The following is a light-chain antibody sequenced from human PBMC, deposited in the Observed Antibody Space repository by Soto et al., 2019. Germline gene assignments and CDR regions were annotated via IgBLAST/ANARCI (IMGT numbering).Light chain of an antibody. Sequence: EIVLTQSPGTLSLSPGERATLSCRASQSVSSSYLAWYQQKPGQAPRLLIYSASSRTTGIPDRFSGSGSGTDFTLTISRLEPEDFAVYYCQQYGSSPPVTFGQGTKVDIK. CDR3: QQYGSSPPVT. CDR1: QSVSSSY. V-gene: IGKV3-20*01. J-gene: IGKJ1*01. CDR2: SAS.